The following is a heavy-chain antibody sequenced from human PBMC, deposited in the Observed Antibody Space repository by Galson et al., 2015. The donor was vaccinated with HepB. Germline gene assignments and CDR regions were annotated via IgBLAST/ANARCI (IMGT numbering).Heavy chain of an antibody. Sequence: SETLSLTCTVSGGSISSSSYYWGWIRQPPGKGLEWIGSIYYSGSTYYNPSLKSRVTISVDTSKNQFSLKLSSVTAADTAVYYCARLGGGLLRGGDYWVQVTLVTVSS. CDR3: ARLGGGLLRGGDY. D-gene: IGHD3-16*01. V-gene: IGHV4-39*01. J-gene: IGHJ4*02. CDR2: IYYSGST. CDR1: GGSISSSSYY.